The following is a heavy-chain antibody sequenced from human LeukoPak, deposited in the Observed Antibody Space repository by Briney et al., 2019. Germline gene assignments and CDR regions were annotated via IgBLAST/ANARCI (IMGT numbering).Heavy chain of an antibody. Sequence: SETLSLTCTVSGGSISNTIYYWGWVRQPPGKGLQWIGSIFYSGSTYYNPSLKSRVTISVDTSTNQFSPKVNSLTTADTAVYYCARARGDSNYEWNYYYYYMDVWGKGTTVTVSS. J-gene: IGHJ6*03. CDR2: IFYSGST. D-gene: IGHD4-11*01. CDR3: ARARGDSNYEWNYYYYYMDV. CDR1: GGSISNTIYY. V-gene: IGHV4-39*07.